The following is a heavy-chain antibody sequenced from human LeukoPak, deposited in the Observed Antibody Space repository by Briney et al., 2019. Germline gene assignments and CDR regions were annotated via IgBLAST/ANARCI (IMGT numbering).Heavy chain of an antibody. J-gene: IGHJ6*02. Sequence: SVKVSCKASGGTFSSYAISWVRQAPGQGLEWMGRTIPIFGIANYAQKFQGRVTITADKSTSTAYMELSSLRSEDTAVYYCARDGSGNYYYYGMDVWGQGTTVTVSS. V-gene: IGHV1-69*04. CDR2: TIPIFGIA. CDR3: ARDGSGNYYYYGMDV. D-gene: IGHD5-12*01. CDR1: GGTFSSYA.